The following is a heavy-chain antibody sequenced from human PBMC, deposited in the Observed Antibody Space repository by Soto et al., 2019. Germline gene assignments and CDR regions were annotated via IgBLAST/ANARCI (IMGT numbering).Heavy chain of an antibody. D-gene: IGHD2-15*01. J-gene: IGHJ4*02. CDR1: GFTFDDYA. Sequence: PGGSLRLSCAASGFTFDDYAMHWVRQAPEKGLEWVSGISWNSGSIGYADSVKGRFTISRDNAKNSLYLQMNSLRAEDTALYYCAKGSATHYFDYWGQGTLVTVSS. CDR3: AKGSATHYFDY. V-gene: IGHV3-9*01. CDR2: ISWNSGSI.